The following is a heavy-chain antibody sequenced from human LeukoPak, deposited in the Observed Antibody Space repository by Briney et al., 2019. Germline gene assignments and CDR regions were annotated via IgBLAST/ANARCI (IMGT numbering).Heavy chain of an antibody. CDR1: GFTFSSYS. Sequence: GGSLRLSCAASGFTFSSYSMNWVRQAPGKGLEWVSSISSSSSYIYYADSVKGRFTISRDNAKNSLYLQMNSLRAEDTAVYYCAKDRGITIFGVGPSGMDVWGKGTTVTVSS. D-gene: IGHD3-3*01. CDR2: ISSSSSYI. V-gene: IGHV3-21*04. J-gene: IGHJ6*04. CDR3: AKDRGITIFGVGPSGMDV.